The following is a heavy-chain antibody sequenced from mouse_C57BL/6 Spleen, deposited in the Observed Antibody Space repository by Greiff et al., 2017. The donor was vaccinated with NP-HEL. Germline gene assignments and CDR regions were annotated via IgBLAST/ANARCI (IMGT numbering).Heavy chain of an antibody. Sequence: EVQLVESGGGLVKPGGSLKLSCAASGFTFSSYAMSWVRQTPEKRLEWVATISDGGSYTYYPDNVKGRFTISRDNAKNNLYLQMSHLKSEDTAMYYCARDHDYEWFAYWGQGTLVTVSA. D-gene: IGHD2-4*01. J-gene: IGHJ3*01. CDR2: ISDGGSYT. CDR3: ARDHDYEWFAY. CDR1: GFTFSSYA. V-gene: IGHV5-4*01.